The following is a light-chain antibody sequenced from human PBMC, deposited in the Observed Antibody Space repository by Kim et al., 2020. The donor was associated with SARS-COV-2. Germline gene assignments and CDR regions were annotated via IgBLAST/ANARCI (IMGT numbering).Light chain of an antibody. V-gene: IGKV1-5*01. CDR3: QHYIRFPYT. Sequence: SVGDRVSITCRASQIIETYLAWYQQKPGKAPALLIYQASSLHIGVPSRFSGSGSGTEFTLTINSLQPDDFATYYCQHYIRFPYTFGQGTKVDIK. J-gene: IGKJ2*01. CDR1: QIIETY. CDR2: QAS.